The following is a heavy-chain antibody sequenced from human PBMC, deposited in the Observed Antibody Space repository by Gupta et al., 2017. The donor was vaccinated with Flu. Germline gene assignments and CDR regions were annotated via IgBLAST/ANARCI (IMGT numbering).Heavy chain of an antibody. D-gene: IGHD2-8*01. V-gene: IGHV3-48*03. CDR1: GFTFSSYE. CDR3: ARQLKRCRRGVCRNYFDF. Sequence: EVQLVESGGGLIQPGGSLRFSCASSGFTFSSYELNWVRQAPGKGLEWVSYIDDSSGSTKFYADSVKGRFTISRDNAKNSLYLQMSSLGAEDTAVYYCARQLKRCRRGVCRNYFDFWGQGTLVTVSS. J-gene: IGHJ4*02. CDR2: IDDSSGSTK.